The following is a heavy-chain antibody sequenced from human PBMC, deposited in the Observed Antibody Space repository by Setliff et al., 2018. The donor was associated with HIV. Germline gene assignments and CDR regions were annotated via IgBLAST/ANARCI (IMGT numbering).Heavy chain of an antibody. V-gene: IGHV3-13*01. CDR2: IGTGGDT. Sequence: GGSLSLSCEASGFTFSSYDFHWVRQAAGKGLEWVSAIGTGGDTYYVDSVKGRFTISRENARNSLYLQMNSLRAGDTAVYYCAREIRTVYTGGHYFYGIDVWGQGTAVTVSS. CDR3: AREIRTVYTGGHYFYGIDV. CDR1: GFTFSSYD. J-gene: IGHJ6*02. D-gene: IGHD3-16*01.